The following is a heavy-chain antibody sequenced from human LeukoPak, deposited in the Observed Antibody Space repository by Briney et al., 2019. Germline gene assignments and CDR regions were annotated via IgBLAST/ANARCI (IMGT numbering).Heavy chain of an antibody. D-gene: IGHD2-2*01. J-gene: IGHJ4*02. Sequence: PSETLSLTCAVSGGSISSSNWWSWVRQPPGKGLEWIGEIYHSGSTNYNPSLKSRVTISVDTSKNQFSLKLSSVTAADTAVYYCARTIVSTALFDYWGQGTLVTVSS. V-gene: IGHV4-4*02. CDR2: IYHSGST. CDR3: ARTIVSTALFDY. CDR1: GGSISSSNW.